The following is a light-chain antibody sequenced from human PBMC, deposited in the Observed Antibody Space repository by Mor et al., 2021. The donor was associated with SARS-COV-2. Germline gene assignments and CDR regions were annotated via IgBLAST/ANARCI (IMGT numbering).Light chain of an antibody. V-gene: IGLV3-19*01. CDR1: YY. J-gene: IGLJ2*01. CDR3: NSRDSSGYPVI. Sequence: YYCILYGQKPGQAPLLVIYGKNNRPSGIPDRFSGSSSGNTASLTITASQAEDEADYYCNSRDSSGYPVIFGGGTKLTVL. CDR2: GKN.